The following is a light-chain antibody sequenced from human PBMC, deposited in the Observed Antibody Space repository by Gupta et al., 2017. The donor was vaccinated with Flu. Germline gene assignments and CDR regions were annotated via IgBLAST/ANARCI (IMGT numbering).Light chain of an antibody. Sequence: NFMLTQPHSVSESPVKPVTISCTRSSGSIASNYVQWYQQRPGSSPTTEIYEDNQRPSGVPDRYSGSIDSSSNSAALTISGLKTEDEADYYCQSYDSGNRGVFGGGTKLTVL. CDR1: SGSIASNY. J-gene: IGLJ2*01. CDR3: QSYDSGNRGV. V-gene: IGLV6-57*01. CDR2: EDN.